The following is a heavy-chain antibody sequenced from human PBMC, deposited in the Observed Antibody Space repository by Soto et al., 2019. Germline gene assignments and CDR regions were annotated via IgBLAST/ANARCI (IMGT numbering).Heavy chain of an antibody. J-gene: IGHJ5*02. CDR3: AKLIGSFAP. CDR2: SLPIFGTA. D-gene: IGHD6-13*01. CDR1: GGTFSTYS. V-gene: IGHV1-69*13. Sequence: SVKVSCKASGGTFSTYSISWVRQAPGQGLEWMGGSLPIFGTAHYAQNFQGRVTITADESTSTAYMELSSLRSEDTAVYYCAKLIGSFAPWGQGTLVTLSS.